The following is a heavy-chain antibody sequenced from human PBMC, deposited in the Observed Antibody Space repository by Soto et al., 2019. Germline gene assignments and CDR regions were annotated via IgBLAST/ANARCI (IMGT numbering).Heavy chain of an antibody. J-gene: IGHJ6*02. CDR3: ARGADDFWGGYYIYYYYGMDV. V-gene: IGHV1-8*01. CDR1: GYTFTSYD. D-gene: IGHD3-3*01. CDR2: MNPNSGNT. Sequence: ASVKVSCKASGYTFTSYDINWVRQATGQGLEWMGWMNPNSGNTGYAQKFQGRVTMTRNTSISTAYMELSSLRSEDTAVYYCARGADDFWGGYYIYYYYGMDVWGQGTTVTVSS.